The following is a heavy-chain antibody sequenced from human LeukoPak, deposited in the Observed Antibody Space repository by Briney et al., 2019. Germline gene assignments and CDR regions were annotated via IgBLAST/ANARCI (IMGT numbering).Heavy chain of an antibody. CDR2: IYYSGST. CDR1: GGSISSSSYY. J-gene: IGHJ4*02. CDR3: ARVSTPGYSSGWYDY. D-gene: IGHD6-19*01. Sequence: SETLSLTCTISGGSISSSSYYWGWIRQPPGKGLEWIGSIYYSGSTYYNPSLKSRVTISVDTSKNQFSLKLSSVTAADTAVYYCARVSTPGYSSGWYDYWGQGTLVTVSS. V-gene: IGHV4-39*07.